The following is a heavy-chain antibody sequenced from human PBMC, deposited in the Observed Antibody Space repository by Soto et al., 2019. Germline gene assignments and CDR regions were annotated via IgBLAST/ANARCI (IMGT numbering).Heavy chain of an antibody. J-gene: IGHJ4*02. CDR2: IDNSGGIT. Sequence: GGSLRLSCAASGFTFSSYAMTWVRQAPGKGLEWVSTIDNSGGITYYADSEKGRFTISRDNSKNTLYLKMNSLRAEDTAVYYCAKDTFDTAMAKADFWGRGALVTVSS. D-gene: IGHD5-18*01. CDR1: GFTFSSYA. CDR3: AKDTFDTAMAKADF. V-gene: IGHV3-23*01.